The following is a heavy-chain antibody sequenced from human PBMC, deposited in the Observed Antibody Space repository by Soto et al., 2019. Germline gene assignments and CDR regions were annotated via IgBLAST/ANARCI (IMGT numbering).Heavy chain of an antibody. V-gene: IGHV1-3*01. D-gene: IGHD5-12*01. CDR3: ARSHTVATTLNWFDP. CDR2: INAGNGNT. J-gene: IGHJ5*02. CDR1: GYTFTSYA. Sequence: ASVKVSCKASGYTFTSYAMHWVRQAPGQRLEWMGWINAGNGNTKYSQKFQGRVTITRDTSASTAYMELSSLRSEDTAVYYCARSHTVATTLNWFDPWGQGTLVTVSS.